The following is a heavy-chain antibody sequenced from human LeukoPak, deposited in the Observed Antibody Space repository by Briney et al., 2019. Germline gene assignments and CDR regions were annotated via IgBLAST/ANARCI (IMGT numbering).Heavy chain of an antibody. CDR1: GFTFSRYS. J-gene: IGHJ4*02. CDR3: ERGETSGSRVDY. D-gene: IGHD3-22*01. Sequence: GGSLRLSCAAFGFTFSRYSMNGVRQAPGKGLEWVSYISSSSSTIYYADSVKGRFTISRDNAKNSLYLQMNSLRAEDTAVYYCERGETSGSRVDYWGQGTLVTVSS. CDR2: ISSSSSTI. V-gene: IGHV3-48*01.